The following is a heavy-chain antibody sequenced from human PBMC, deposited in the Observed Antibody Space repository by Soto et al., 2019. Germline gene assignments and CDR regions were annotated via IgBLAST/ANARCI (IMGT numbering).Heavy chain of an antibody. D-gene: IGHD4-4*01. J-gene: IGHJ5*02. CDR1: GYPFSDNE. CDR3: ARKHSLDYIRWGLDP. V-gene: IGHV1-2*02. CDR2: INPKSDDT. Sequence: ASVKVSCKASGYPFSDNEIHWLRRAPGQGLEWMGRINPKSDDTNYAQKFQGRVTMTRDTSIDTAYLELTGLTSDDTATYYCARKHSLDYIRWGLDPWGQGTLVTVSS.